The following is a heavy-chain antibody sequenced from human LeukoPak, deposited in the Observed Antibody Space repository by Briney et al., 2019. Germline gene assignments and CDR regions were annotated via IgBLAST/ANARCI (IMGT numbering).Heavy chain of an antibody. CDR1: GGSISSGGYY. Sequence: SQTLSLTCTVSGGSISSGGYYWSWIRQHPGKGLEWIGYIYYSGSTYYNPSLKSRVTISVDTSKNQFSLKLSSVTAADTAVYYCARDNIRYGVLSQVGMDVWAKGPRSPSP. CDR2: IYYSGST. V-gene: IGHV4-31*03. D-gene: IGHD4-17*01. CDR3: ARDNIRYGVLSQVGMDV. J-gene: IGHJ6*02.